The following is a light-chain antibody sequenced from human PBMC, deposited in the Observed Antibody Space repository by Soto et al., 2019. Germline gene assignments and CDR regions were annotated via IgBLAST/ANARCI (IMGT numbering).Light chain of an antibody. V-gene: IGKV1-39*01. J-gene: IGKJ5*01. CDR1: ESIGRH. Sequence: DIQMTQSPSSLSASVGDRVTITCRASESIGRHLNWYQQKPGKAPTLLIYAASSLQNGVPSRFRGGGSGTDFTLTISNLQPEDFATYFCQQSYSTLSITFGQGTRLEIK. CDR3: QQSYSTLSIT. CDR2: AAS.